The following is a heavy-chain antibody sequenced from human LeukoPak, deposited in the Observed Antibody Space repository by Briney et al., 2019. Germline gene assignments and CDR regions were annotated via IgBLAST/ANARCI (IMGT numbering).Heavy chain of an antibody. CDR2: IYHSGST. Sequence: SETLSLTCAVSGGSISSRNWWSWVRQPPGKGLEWIGEIYHSGSTNYNPSLKSRVTISVDKSKNQFSLKLSSVTAADTAVYYCASTYYNLAVAGFDPWGQGTLVTVSS. CDR1: GGSISSRNW. J-gene: IGHJ5*02. CDR3: ASTYYNLAVAGFDP. V-gene: IGHV4-4*02. D-gene: IGHD6-19*01.